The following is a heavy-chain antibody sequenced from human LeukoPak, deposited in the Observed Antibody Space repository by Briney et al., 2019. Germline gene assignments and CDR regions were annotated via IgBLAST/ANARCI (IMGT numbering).Heavy chain of an antibody. D-gene: IGHD3-3*01. J-gene: IGHJ4*02. CDR2: IYHSGST. V-gene: IGHV4-38-2*01. CDR3: ARDFWGGYDLYFDY. CDR1: GYSISSGYY. Sequence: SETLSLTCAVSGYSISSGYYWGWIRQPPGKGLGWIGSIYHSGSTYYNPSLKSRVTISVDTSKNQFSLKLSSVTAADTAVYYCARDFWGGYDLYFDYWGQGTLVTVSS.